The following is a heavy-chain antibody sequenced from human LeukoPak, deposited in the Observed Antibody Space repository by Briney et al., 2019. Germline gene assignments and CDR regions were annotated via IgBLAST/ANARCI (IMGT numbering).Heavy chain of an antibody. CDR1: GFTFSSYS. CDR2: ISSSSSYI. Sequence: PGGSLRLSCAASGFTFSSYSMNWVRQAPGKGLEWVSSISSSSSYIYYADSVKGRFTISRDNAKNSLYLQMNSLRAEDTAVYYCARDLTPPKPGVIITNWFDPWGQGTLVTVSS. D-gene: IGHD3-10*01. V-gene: IGHV3-21*01. J-gene: IGHJ5*02. CDR3: ARDLTPPKPGVIITNWFDP.